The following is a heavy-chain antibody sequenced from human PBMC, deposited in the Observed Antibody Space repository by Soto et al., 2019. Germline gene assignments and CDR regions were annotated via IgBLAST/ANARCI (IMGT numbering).Heavy chain of an antibody. CDR2: ISYDGSNK. V-gene: IGHV3-30-3*01. D-gene: IGHD3-22*01. J-gene: IGHJ4*02. CDR3: ARSYYYDSSGYYYGVGY. Sequence: QVQLVESGGGVVQPGRSLRLSCAASGFTFSSYAMHWARQAPGKGLEWVAVISYDGSNKYYADSVKGRFTISRDNSKNTLYLQMNSLRAEDTAVYYCARSYYYDSSGYYYGVGYWGQGTLVTVSS. CDR1: GFTFSSYA.